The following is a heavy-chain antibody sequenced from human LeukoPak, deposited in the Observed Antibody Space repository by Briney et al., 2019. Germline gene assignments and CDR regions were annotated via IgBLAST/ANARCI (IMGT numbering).Heavy chain of an antibody. CDR3: ARIAVAGFYFDY. CDR1: GYTFTSYG. V-gene: IGHV1-18*01. J-gene: IGHJ4*02. CDR2: ISAYNDNT. Sequence: ASVKVSCKASGYTFTSYGISWVRQAPGQGLEWMGLISAYNDNTNYAQKLQGRVTMTTDTSTSTAYMELRSLRSDDTAVYYCARIAVAGFYFDYWGQGTLVTVSS. D-gene: IGHD6-19*01.